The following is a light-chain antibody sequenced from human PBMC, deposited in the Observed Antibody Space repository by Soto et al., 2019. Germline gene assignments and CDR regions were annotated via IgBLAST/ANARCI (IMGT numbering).Light chain of an antibody. CDR3: AAWDDSLNGVV. CDR2: RNN. Sequence: QSVLTQPPSASGTPGQRVTISCSGSSSNIGSKTVNWYQQLPGTAPKLLIDRNNQRPSGVPDRFSGSTSGTSASLAISGLQSEDEADYYCAAWDDSLNGVVFGGGTKLTVL. J-gene: IGLJ2*01. V-gene: IGLV1-44*01. CDR1: SSNIGSKT.